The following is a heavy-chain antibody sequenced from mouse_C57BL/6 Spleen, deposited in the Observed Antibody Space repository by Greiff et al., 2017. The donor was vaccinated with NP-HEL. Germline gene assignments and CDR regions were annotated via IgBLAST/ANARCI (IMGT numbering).Heavy chain of an antibody. CDR3: TRGWDWFAY. D-gene: IGHD4-1*01. Sequence: EVKLQESGGGLVQPGGSMKLSRAASGFTFSDAWMDWVRQSPEKGLEWVAEIRNKANNHATYYAESVKGRFTISRDDSKSSVYLQMNSLRAEDTGIYYCTRGWDWFAYWGQGTLVTVSA. CDR1: GFTFSDAW. J-gene: IGHJ3*01. V-gene: IGHV6-6*01. CDR2: IRNKANNHAT.